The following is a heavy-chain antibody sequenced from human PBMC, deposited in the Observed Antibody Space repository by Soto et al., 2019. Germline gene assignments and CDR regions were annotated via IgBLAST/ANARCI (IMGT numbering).Heavy chain of an antibody. CDR2: TRDEANSYTA. V-gene: IGHV3-72*01. Sequence: EVQLVESGGGLVQPGGSLRLSCAASGFTFSDHYMDWVRQAPGKGLEWVGRTRDEANSYTAEYAASVKGRFTISRDDSENSLYLQMNSLKTEDTAVYYCARASRYCSGGSCYAGGDWWGQGTLVTVSS. J-gene: IGHJ4*02. CDR3: ARASRYCSGGSCYAGGDW. CDR1: GFTFSDHY. D-gene: IGHD2-15*01.